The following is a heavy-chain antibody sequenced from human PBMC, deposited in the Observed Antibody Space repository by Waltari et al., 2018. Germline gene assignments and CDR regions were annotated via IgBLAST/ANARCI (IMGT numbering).Heavy chain of an antibody. Sequence: EVQLVESGGGLVQPGGSLRLSCAAPGFTFRRYWMHWVRQAPGKGLVWVSRINSDGSGTIYADSVKGRFTISRDNAKNTLYLQLNSLRVEDTAVYYCAREPSPDSSGYFYYYMDVWGKGTTVTVSS. J-gene: IGHJ6*03. CDR2: INSDGSGT. D-gene: IGHD3-22*01. CDR3: AREPSPDSSGYFYYYMDV. V-gene: IGHV3-74*01. CDR1: GFTFRRYW.